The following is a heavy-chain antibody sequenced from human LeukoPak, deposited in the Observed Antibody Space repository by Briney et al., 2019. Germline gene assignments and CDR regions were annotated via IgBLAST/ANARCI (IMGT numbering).Heavy chain of an antibody. V-gene: IGHV4-39*07. J-gene: IGHJ5*02. D-gene: IGHD3-3*01. Sequence: SETLSLTCTVSGGSISSSSYYWGWIRQPPGTGLEWIGSIYYSGSTYYNPSLKSRVTISVDTSKNQFSLKLSSVTAADTAVYYCARGPVLRFLEWLFIGWFDPWGQGTLVTVSS. CDR1: GGSISSSSYY. CDR3: ARGPVLRFLEWLFIGWFDP. CDR2: IYYSGST.